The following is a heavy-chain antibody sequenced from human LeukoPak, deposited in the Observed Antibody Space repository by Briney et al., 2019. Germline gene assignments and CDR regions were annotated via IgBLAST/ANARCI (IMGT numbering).Heavy chain of an antibody. CDR3: ARAVVVTATFDY. J-gene: IGHJ4*02. CDR2: INPNSGGT. Sequence: ASVKVSCKASGYTFTSYYMHWVRQAPGQGLEWMGWINPNSGGTNYAQKFQGRVTMTRDTSISTAYMELSRLRSDDTAVYYCARAVVVTATFDYWGQGTLVTVSS. CDR1: GYTFTSYY. D-gene: IGHD2-21*02. V-gene: IGHV1-2*02.